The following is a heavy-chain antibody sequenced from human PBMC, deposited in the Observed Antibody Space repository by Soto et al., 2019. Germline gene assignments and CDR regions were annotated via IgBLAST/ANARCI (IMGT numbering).Heavy chain of an antibody. Sequence: QVQLVQSGAEVKKPGASVKVSCKASGYTFTTYGISWVRQAPGQGLEWMGGISAYSGSTKFAQTLQGRVTMTTYTSTTTAYMELRSLTSDDTAVYYWARDFTKSSSWPYYVDYWGQGTLVTVSS. V-gene: IGHV1-18*01. CDR2: ISAYSGST. CDR1: GYTFTTYG. J-gene: IGHJ4*02. D-gene: IGHD6-13*01. CDR3: ARDFTKSSSWPYYVDY.